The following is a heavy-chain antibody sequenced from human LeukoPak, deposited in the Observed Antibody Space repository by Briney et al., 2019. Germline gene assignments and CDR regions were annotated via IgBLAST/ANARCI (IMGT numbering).Heavy chain of an antibody. CDR3: AKDRVPWHYDILSSYFDY. J-gene: IGHJ4*02. V-gene: IGHV3-30*02. CDR2: IRYDGSNK. Sequence: PGGYLRLSCAASGFTFSSYGMHWVRQAPGKGWEWVAFIRYDGSNKYYADYGKGRFTISRDNSKNTLYLQMNSLRAEDTAVYYCAKDRVPWHYDILSSYFDYWGQGTLVTVSS. D-gene: IGHD3-9*01. CDR1: GFTFSSYG.